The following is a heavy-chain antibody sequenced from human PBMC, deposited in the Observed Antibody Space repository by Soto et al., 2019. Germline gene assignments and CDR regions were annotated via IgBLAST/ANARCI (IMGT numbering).Heavy chain of an antibody. J-gene: IGHJ4*02. Sequence: EVQLLDSGGGLVHPGGSLRLSCAASGFTFSNYAMPWVRQGPGKGLEWVSGISGSGGRSYYADSVKGRFTISRDNSKSTLYLKMNSLRAEDTAVYYCAKAYFVWSSEQPYYFDYWGQGTLVTVSS. V-gene: IGHV3-23*01. CDR2: ISGSGGRS. CDR3: AKAYFVWSSEQPYYFDY. D-gene: IGHD3-16*01. CDR1: GFTFSNYA.